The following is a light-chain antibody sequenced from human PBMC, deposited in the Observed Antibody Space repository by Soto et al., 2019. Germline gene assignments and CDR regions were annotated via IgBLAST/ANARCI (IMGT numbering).Light chain of an antibody. CDR1: QSVRNN. V-gene: IGKV3-15*01. Sequence: EIMMTHSPATLSVSPGERATLSCRASQSVRNNLAWYQQKPGQAPRLLIYYASTRATGIPARFSGSGSGTEFTLTINSLQSEAFALYYCQQYNNWPPITFGQGTRLEIK. J-gene: IGKJ5*01. CDR2: YAS. CDR3: QQYNNWPPIT.